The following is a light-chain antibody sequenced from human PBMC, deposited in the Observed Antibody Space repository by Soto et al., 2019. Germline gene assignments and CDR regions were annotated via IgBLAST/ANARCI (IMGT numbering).Light chain of an antibody. V-gene: IGKV3-20*01. Sequence: EIVLMQSPGTLSFSPGERATLSCRASQSVSSSYLAWYQQKPGQAPRLLIYGASSRATGIPDRFSGSGSGTDFTLTISRLEPEDFAVYYCQQYGSSPWTFGQGTKVDI. CDR3: QQYGSSPWT. J-gene: IGKJ1*01. CDR1: QSVSSSY. CDR2: GAS.